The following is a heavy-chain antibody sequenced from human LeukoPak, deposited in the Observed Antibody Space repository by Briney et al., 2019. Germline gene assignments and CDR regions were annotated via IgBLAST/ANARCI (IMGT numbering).Heavy chain of an antibody. J-gene: IGHJ3*02. V-gene: IGHV4-38-2*01. CDR1: GYSISSGYY. D-gene: IGHD7-27*01. CDR2: IYHSGGT. CDR3: ARHIPRLGYDAFDI. Sequence: KSSETLSLTCAVSGYSISSGYYWGWIRQPPGKGLEWIGSIYHSGGTYYNPSLKSRVTISVDTSKNQFSLKLSSVTAADTAVYYCARHIPRLGYDAFDIWGQGTMVTVSS.